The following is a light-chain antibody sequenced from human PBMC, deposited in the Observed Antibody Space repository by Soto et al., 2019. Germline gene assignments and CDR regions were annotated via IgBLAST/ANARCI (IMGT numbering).Light chain of an antibody. Sequence: IQLTQSPSSLSASVGDRVTITCRASQGISSYLAWYQQKPGKAPKLLIYAASTLQSGVPSRFSGRGSGTEFTLTISSLQPEDFATYYCQQHNSYPMTFGQGTKVDIK. CDR3: QQHNSYPMT. CDR2: AAS. CDR1: QGISSY. V-gene: IGKV1-9*01. J-gene: IGKJ1*01.